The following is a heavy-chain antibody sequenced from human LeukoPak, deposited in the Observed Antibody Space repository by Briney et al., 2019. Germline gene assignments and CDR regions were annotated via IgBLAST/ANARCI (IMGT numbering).Heavy chain of an antibody. Sequence: GGSLRLSCAASGFTFSSYGMHWVRQAPGKGLEWVAVIWYDGSNKYYADSVEGRFTISRDNSKNTLYLQMNSLRAEDTAVYYCARDRTPYYYGSGSYYKGPALDYWGQGTLVTVSS. V-gene: IGHV3-33*08. J-gene: IGHJ4*02. CDR3: ARDRTPYYYGSGSYYKGPALDY. CDR2: IWYDGSNK. CDR1: GFTFSSYG. D-gene: IGHD3-10*01.